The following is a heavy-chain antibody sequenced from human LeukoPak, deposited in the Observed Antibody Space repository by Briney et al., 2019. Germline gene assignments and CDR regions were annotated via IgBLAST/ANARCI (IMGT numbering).Heavy chain of an antibody. CDR2: IYTSGST. CDR3: ARGRAAAPIDY. J-gene: IGHJ4*02. CDR1: GGSITGYY. Sequence: SETLSLTCTVSGGSITGYYWSWIRQPAGKGLEWIGRIYTSGSTNYNPSLKSRVTMSVDTSKNQFSLKLSSVTAADTAVYYCARGRAAAPIDYWGQGTLVTVSS. D-gene: IGHD2-2*01. V-gene: IGHV4-4*07.